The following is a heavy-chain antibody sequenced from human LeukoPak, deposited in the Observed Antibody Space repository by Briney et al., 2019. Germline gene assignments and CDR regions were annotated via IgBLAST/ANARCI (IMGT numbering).Heavy chain of an antibody. V-gene: IGHV5-51*01. J-gene: IGHJ5*02. CDR2: IYPGDSDT. CDR3: AGMYYYDSSGYPRGYNWFDP. D-gene: IGHD3-22*01. Sequence: GESLKISCKGSGYGFTSYWISWVRQMPGKGLEWMGIIYPGDSDTRYSPSFQGQVTISADKSISTAYLQWSSLKASDTAMYYCAGMYYYDSSGYPRGYNWFDPWGQGTLVTVSS. CDR1: GYGFTSYW.